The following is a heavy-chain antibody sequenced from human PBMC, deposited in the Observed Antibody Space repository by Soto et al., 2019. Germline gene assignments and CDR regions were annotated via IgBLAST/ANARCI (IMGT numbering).Heavy chain of an antibody. D-gene: IGHD4-4*01. V-gene: IGHV3-49*03. CDR3: TRDRANIDYSRYYYYYGMDV. CDR2: IRSKAYGGTT. J-gene: IGHJ6*02. Sequence: GGSLRLSCTASGFTFGDYAMSWFRQAPGKGLEWVGFIRSKAYGGTTEYAASVKGRFTISRDDSKSIAYLQMNSLKTEDTAVYYCTRDRANIDYSRYYYYYGMDVWGQGTTVTVSS. CDR1: GFTFGDYA.